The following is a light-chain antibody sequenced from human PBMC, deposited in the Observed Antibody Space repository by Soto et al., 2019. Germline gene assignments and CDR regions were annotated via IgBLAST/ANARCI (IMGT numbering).Light chain of an antibody. Sequence: EIVMTQSPATLSVSPGDRATLSCRASQSVSNNLAWYQQKPGQAPRLLIYGASTRATGIPASFSGSGSGAEFTLTISSLQSEDFAIYYCQQYDNWPRTFGPGTKVEIK. CDR3: QQYDNWPRT. CDR1: QSVSNN. J-gene: IGKJ1*01. V-gene: IGKV3-15*01. CDR2: GAS.